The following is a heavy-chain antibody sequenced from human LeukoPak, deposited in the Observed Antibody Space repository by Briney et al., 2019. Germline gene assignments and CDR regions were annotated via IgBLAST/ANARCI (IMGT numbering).Heavy chain of an antibody. CDR1: GFTLSTYT. Sequence: GGSLRLSCAASGFTLSTYTMSWVRQAPGKGLEWVAAISDSGVTTYYGDSVKGRFTISRDNSKSTLSRQMNSLRAEDTAVYYCVRVPGSYYVDFDYWGQGTLVTVSS. D-gene: IGHD3-10*01. J-gene: IGHJ4*02. V-gene: IGHV3-23*01. CDR3: VRVPGSYYVDFDY. CDR2: ISDSGVTT.